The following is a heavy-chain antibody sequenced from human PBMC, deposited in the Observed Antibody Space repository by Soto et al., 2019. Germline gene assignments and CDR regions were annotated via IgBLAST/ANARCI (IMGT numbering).Heavy chain of an antibody. CDR3: VRQGFCAIHVLVGV. CDR1: GASISNYY. J-gene: IGHJ6*04. CDR2: VNAGWGA. V-gene: IGHV4-59*08. Sequence: QVHLQKSGPGLVKPSETLSLSCTISGASISNYYWSWIRQVPGKGMEWLGYVNAGWGAAYNPSLRTRVAVSLDASKSLPSLKLTSVTATDTAVYYGVRQGFCAIHVLVGVWCKGTTVTVSS. D-gene: IGHD5-18*01.